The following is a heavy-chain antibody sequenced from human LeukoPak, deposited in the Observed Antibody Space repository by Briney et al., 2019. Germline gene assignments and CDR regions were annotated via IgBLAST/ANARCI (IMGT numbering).Heavy chain of an antibody. J-gene: IGHJ4*02. Sequence: GGSLRLSCAASGFTFSTYGMHWVRQAPGKGLEGVGVISSDGSEKFYADSVKGRFTLSRDNSKNTLYLQMSRLGGEDTGVYYCGTTRTGSTDFDHWGQGTLVTVSS. CDR3: GTTRTGSTDFDH. D-gene: IGHD1-7*01. V-gene: IGHV3-30*03. CDR2: ISSDGSEK. CDR1: GFTFSTYG.